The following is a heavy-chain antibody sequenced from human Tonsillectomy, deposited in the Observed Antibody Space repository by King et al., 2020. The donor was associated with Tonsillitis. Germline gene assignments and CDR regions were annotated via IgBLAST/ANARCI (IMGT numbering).Heavy chain of an antibody. CDR3: ARDPYHIRGILPYFDS. D-gene: IGHD2-21*01. Sequence: QLVQSGAEVRKPGASVKVSCKASGYTFSIYDISWVRQAPGQGLEWMGRISVYNGNTNYAQKVQGRVTMTTDTSTSTAYMELRSLRSDDTAVYYCARDPYHIRGILPYFDSGGQGPLVTVSS. V-gene: IGHV1-18*01. CDR1: GYTFSIYD. J-gene: IGHJ4*02. CDR2: ISVYNGNT.